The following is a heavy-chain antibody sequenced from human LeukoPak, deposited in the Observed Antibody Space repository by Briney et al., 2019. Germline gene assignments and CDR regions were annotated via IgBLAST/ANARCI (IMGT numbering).Heavy chain of an antibody. D-gene: IGHD1-1*01. Sequence: SETLSLTCTVSGGSIGSSTYYWVWIRQPPGKGLEWIGSFYYNGDTYYSPSLQSRVSISVATSKNQFSLKLSSVTAADTAVYYCARERLSYYYMDAWGKGTTVTVSS. J-gene: IGHJ6*03. V-gene: IGHV4-39*07. CDR2: FYYNGDT. CDR3: ARERLSYYYMDA. CDR1: GGSIGSSTYY.